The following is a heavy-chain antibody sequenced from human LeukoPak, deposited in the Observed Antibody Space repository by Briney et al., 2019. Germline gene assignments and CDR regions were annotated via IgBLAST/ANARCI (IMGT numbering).Heavy chain of an antibody. Sequence: ASVKVSCKASGYTFTSYGISWVRQAPGQGLEWMGWISAYNGNTNYAQKLQGRVTMTTDTSTSTAYMELRSLRSDDTAVYYCARRHGSGSLTYYYYGMDVWGQGTTVTVSS. D-gene: IGHD3-10*01. CDR2: ISAYNGNT. CDR1: GYTFTSYG. CDR3: ARRHGSGSLTYYYYGMDV. J-gene: IGHJ6*02. V-gene: IGHV1-18*01.